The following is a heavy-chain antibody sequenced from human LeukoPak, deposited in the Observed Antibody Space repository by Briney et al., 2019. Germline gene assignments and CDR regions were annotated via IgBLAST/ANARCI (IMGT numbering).Heavy chain of an antibody. V-gene: IGHV3-48*03. CDR1: GFIFSNYE. J-gene: IGHJ4*01. CDR3: ARGVGLGIFDH. Sequence: GGSLRLSCAASGFIFSNYEINWVRQAPGKGLEWISYISRSGTTIYYADSVKGRFTVSRDNANNSLYLQIYSPRAEDTAVYYCARGVGLGIFDHWGHGALVTVSS. CDR2: ISRSGTTI. D-gene: IGHD7-27*01.